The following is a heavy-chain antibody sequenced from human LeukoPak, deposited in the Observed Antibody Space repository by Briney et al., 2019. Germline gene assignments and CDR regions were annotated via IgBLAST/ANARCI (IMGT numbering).Heavy chain of an antibody. J-gene: IGHJ3*02. V-gene: IGHV3-53*01. CDR1: GFTVSSNY. CDR2: IYSGGST. CDR3: ASDVLGGAFDI. Sequence: GGSLRLSCAASGFTVSSNYMSWVRQAPGKGLEWVSVIYSGGSTYYADSVKGRFTISRDNSKNTLYLQMNSLRVEDTALYYCASDVLGGAFDIWGQGTMVTVSA.